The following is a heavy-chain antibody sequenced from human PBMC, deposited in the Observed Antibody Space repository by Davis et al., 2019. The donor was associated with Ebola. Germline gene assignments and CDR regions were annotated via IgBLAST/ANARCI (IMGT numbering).Heavy chain of an antibody. CDR1: GGSISSYY. Sequence: PSETLSLTCTVSGGSISSYYWSWIQQPPGKGLEWIGYIYYSGSTNYNPSLKSRVTISVDTSKNQFSLKLSSVTAADTAVYYCASSHVGGYNWNYLNYYYYYMDVWGKGTTVTVSS. V-gene: IGHV4-59*08. J-gene: IGHJ6*03. CDR3: ASSHVGGYNWNYLNYYYYYMDV. CDR2: IYYSGST. D-gene: IGHD1-7*01.